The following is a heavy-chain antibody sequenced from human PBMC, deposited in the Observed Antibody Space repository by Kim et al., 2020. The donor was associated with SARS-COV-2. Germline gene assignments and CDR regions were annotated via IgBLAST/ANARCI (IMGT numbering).Heavy chain of an antibody. CDR3: ARASRGYSTNFDY. Sequence: GGSLRLSCAASGFNFSTYYMHWVRQAPGKGLVWVSRINGDGNSTNYADSVKGRFTISRDNAKNTLYLQMNSLTVDDTAVYYCARASRGYSTNFDYWGQETLVTVSS. CDR2: INGDGNST. J-gene: IGHJ4*02. V-gene: IGHV3-74*01. CDR1: GFNFSTYY. D-gene: IGHD5-18*01.